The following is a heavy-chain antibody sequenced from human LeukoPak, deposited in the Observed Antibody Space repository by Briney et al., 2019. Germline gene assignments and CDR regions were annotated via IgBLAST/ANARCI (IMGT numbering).Heavy chain of an antibody. CDR1: GFTFSSYG. D-gene: IGHD2-2*02. CDR2: IRYDGSNK. V-gene: IGHV3-30*02. CDR3: AKGSRCSSTSCYMFDFDY. Sequence: GGSLRLSCAASGFTFSSYGMHWVRQAPGKGLEWVAFIRYDGSNKYYADSVKGRFTISRDNSKNTLYLQMNSLRAGDTAVYYCAKGSRCSSTSCYMFDFDYWGQGTLVTVSS. J-gene: IGHJ4*02.